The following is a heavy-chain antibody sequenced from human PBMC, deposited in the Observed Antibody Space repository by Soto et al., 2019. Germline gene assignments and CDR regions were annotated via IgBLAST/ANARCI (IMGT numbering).Heavy chain of an antibody. J-gene: IGHJ6*02. V-gene: IGHV4-34*01. CDR1: GGSFSGYY. Sequence: QVQLQQWGAGLLKPSETLSLTCAVYGGSFSGYYWSWIRQPPGKGLEWIGEINHSGSTNYNPSLKSRVTISVATSKNQFSLKLISVTAADTAVYYCARSIVLYYYYGMDVLGQGTKVSVSS. CDR2: INHSGST. D-gene: IGHD2-8*01. CDR3: ARSIVLYYYYGMDV.